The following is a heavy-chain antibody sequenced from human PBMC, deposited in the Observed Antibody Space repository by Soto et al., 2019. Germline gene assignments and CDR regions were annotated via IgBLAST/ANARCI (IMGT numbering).Heavy chain of an antibody. CDR2: IYYSGST. J-gene: IGHJ4*02. CDR3: ARIAITVPAYYFDY. CDR1: GGSISSGGYY. D-gene: IGHD4-4*01. Sequence: QVQLQESGPGLVKPSQTLSLTCTVSGGSISSGGYYWSWIRQHPGKGLEWIGYIYYSGSTYYNPSLKGRFTLSVDTPKTQFSRKLASVTAADTAVYYCARIAITVPAYYFDYGGQGTLVTVSS. V-gene: IGHV4-31*03.